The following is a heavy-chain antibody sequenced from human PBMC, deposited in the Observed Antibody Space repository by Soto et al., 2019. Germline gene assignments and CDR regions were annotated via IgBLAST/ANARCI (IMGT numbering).Heavy chain of an antibody. J-gene: IGHJ4*02. D-gene: IGHD3-22*01. CDR1: GFTFSSYA. Sequence: GGSLRLSCAASGFTFSSYAMHWVHQAPGKGLEWVAVISYDGSNKYYADSVKGRFTISRDNSKNTLYLQMNSLRAEDTAVYYCARESTRGYYYDYWGQGTLVTVSS. CDR2: ISYDGSNK. CDR3: ARESTRGYYYDY. V-gene: IGHV3-30-3*01.